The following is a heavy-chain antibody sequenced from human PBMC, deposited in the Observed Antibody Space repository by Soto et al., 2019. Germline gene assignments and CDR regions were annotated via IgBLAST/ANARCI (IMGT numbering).Heavy chain of an antibody. D-gene: IGHD6-19*01. CDR3: ARGIAVAGYYFDY. V-gene: IGHV3-66*01. J-gene: IGHJ4*02. CDR2: IYSGGST. CDR1: GFTVSSNY. Sequence: GGSLRLSCAASGFTVSSNYISWVRQAPGKGLEWVSVIYSGGSTYYADSVKGRFTISRDNSKNTLYLQMNSLRAEDTAVYYCARGIAVAGYYFDYWGQGTLVTVSS.